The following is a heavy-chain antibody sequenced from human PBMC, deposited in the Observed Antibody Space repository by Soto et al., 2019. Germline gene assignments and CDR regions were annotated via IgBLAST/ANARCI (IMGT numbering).Heavy chain of an antibody. CDR2: IIPIFGTA. CDR3: ASHGITGTWVYYYGMDV. V-gene: IGHV1-69*12. Sequence: QVQLVQSGAEVKKPGSSVKVCCKASGGTFSSYAISWVRQAPGQGLEWMGGIIPIFGTANYAQKFQGRVTITADESTSTAYMELSSLRSEDTAVYYCASHGITGTWVYYYGMDVWGQGTTVTVSS. D-gene: IGHD1-7*01. J-gene: IGHJ6*02. CDR1: GGTFSSYA.